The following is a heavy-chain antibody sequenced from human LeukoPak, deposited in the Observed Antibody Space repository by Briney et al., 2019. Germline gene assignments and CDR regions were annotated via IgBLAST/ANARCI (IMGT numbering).Heavy chain of an antibody. CDR1: GFTFTSYS. CDR2: ISSSSSTI. Sequence: PGGSLRLSCTASGFTFTSYSMNWVRQTPGKGLEWVSYISSSSSTIYYADSVKGRFTISRDNAKNSLYLQMSSLRAEDTAVYYCASGAAVGASRFDYWGQGTLVTVSS. D-gene: IGHD6-13*01. J-gene: IGHJ4*02. CDR3: ASGAAVGASRFDY. V-gene: IGHV3-48*01.